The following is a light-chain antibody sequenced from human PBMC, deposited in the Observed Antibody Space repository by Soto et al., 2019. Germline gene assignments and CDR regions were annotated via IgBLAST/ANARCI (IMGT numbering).Light chain of an antibody. CDR1: SSNIGAGYD. CDR2: GNN. CDR3: QSYDSSLSGYV. Sequence: VLTQPPSVSGAPGQRVTISCTGSSSNIGAGYDVHWYQQLPGTAPKLLIYGNNNRPSGVPDRFSGSKSGTSASLAITGLQAEDEADYYCQSYDSSLSGYVFGTGTKVTVL. J-gene: IGLJ1*01. V-gene: IGLV1-40*01.